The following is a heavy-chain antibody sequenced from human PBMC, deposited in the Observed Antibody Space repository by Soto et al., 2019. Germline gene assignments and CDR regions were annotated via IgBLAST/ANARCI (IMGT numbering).Heavy chain of an antibody. Sequence: GGSLRLPCAAAGLTFSTYWVQWVRQVPGEGLMWVSSISENGGITTYADSVKGRFTISRYKAKNTLDLQMNGLRVEDTAIYYWAREYYPSGTHWGKRPLVTVS. V-gene: IGHV3-74*01. CDR1: GLTFSTYW. CDR2: ISENGGIT. J-gene: IGHJ1*01. D-gene: IGHD3-10*01. CDR3: AREYYPSGTH.